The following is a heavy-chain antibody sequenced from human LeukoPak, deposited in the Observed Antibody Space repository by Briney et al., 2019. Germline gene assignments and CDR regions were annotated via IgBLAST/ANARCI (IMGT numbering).Heavy chain of an antibody. CDR2: ISAYNGNT. D-gene: IGHD6-19*01. CDR1: GYTFTSYG. V-gene: IGHV1-18*04. J-gene: IGHJ5*02. CDR3: ARVKVSYSSGWAARCWFDP. Sequence: ASVKVSCKASGYTFTSYGISWVRQAPGQGLEWMGWISAYNGNTNYAQKLQGRVTMTTDTSTSTAYMELRSLRSDDTAVYYCARVKVSYSSGWAARCWFDPWGQGTLVTVSS.